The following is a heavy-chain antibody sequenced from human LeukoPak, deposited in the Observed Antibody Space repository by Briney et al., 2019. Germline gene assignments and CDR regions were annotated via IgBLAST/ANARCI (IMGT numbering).Heavy chain of an antibody. D-gene: IGHD3-16*01. V-gene: IGHV4-59*08. CDR2: IYYSGST. CDR1: GGSISSYY. Sequence: SETLSLTCTVSGGSISSYYWSWIRQPPGKGLEWIGYIYYSGSTNYNPSLKSRVTISVDTSKNQFSLKLSSVTAADTAVYYCARYYDRTGFDYWGQGTLVTVSS. J-gene: IGHJ4*02. CDR3: ARYYDRTGFDY.